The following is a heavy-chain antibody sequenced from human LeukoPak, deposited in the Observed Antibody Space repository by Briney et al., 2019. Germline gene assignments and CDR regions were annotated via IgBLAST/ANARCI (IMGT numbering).Heavy chain of an antibody. CDR3: TTDYYYDSWGFFDY. V-gene: IGHV3-15*01. Sequence: GVSLRLSCAASGFTFSNAWMSWVRQAPGKGLEWVGRIKSKTDGGTTDYAAPVKGRFTISRDDSKNTLYLQMNSLKTEDTAVYYCTTDYYYDSWGFFDYWGQGTLVTVSS. J-gene: IGHJ4*02. CDR2: IKSKTDGGTT. D-gene: IGHD3-22*01. CDR1: GFTFSNAW.